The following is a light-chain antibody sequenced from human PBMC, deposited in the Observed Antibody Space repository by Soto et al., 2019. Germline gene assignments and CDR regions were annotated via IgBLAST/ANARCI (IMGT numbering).Light chain of an antibody. CDR1: QSVRSN. CDR3: QQYDDWPRT. CDR2: DAS. V-gene: IGKV3-15*01. J-gene: IGKJ1*01. Sequence: EKVMMQSPATLSVSPGERATLSCRASQSVRSNLAWYQQKPGQPPRLLIYDASTRATGIPSRFSGSGSGTEFTLTISSLKSEDFAVYYCQQYDDWPRTFGQGTRVDFK.